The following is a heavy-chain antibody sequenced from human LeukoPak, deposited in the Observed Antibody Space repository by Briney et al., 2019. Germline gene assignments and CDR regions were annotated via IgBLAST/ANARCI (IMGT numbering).Heavy chain of an antibody. J-gene: IGHJ4*02. D-gene: IGHD3-22*01. Sequence: PSETLSLLCSVCGRPHNSHYWLWMRPPPGRGLEWIGYIYYSGSTNYNPSLKSRVTISVDKSKNQFSLKLSSVTAADTAVYYCARKDDSSGYYVDQWGQGTLVTVSS. V-gene: IGHV4-59*11. CDR1: GRPHNSHY. CDR3: ARKDDSSGYYVDQ. CDR2: IYYSGST.